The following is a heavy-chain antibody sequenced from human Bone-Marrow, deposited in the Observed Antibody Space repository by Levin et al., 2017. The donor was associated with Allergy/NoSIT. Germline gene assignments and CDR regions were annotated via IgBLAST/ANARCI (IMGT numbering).Heavy chain of an antibody. Sequence: GESLKISCKGSGYSFTSYWIGWVRQMPGKGLEWMGIIYPGDSDTRYSPSFQGQVTISADKSISTAYLQWSSLKASDTAMYYCARHFYPGDDILTGYYSTGWFDPWGQGTLVTVSS. D-gene: IGHD3-9*01. J-gene: IGHJ5*02. CDR2: IYPGDSDT. V-gene: IGHV5-51*01. CDR1: GYSFTSYW. CDR3: ARHFYPGDDILTGYYSTGWFDP.